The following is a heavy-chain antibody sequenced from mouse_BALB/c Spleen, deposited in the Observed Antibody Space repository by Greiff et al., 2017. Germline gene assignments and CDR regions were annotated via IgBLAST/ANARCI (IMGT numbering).Heavy chain of an antibody. J-gene: IGHJ4*01. Sequence: VKLMESGAELVRPGTSVKISCKASGYTFTNYWLGWVKQRPGHGLEWIGDIYPGGGYTNYNEKFKGKATLTADTSSSTAYMQLSSLTSEDSAVYFCARYQDYAMDYWGQGTSVTVSS. CDR3: ARYQDYAMDY. CDR2: IYPGGGYT. CDR1: GYTFTNYW. V-gene: IGHV1-63*02.